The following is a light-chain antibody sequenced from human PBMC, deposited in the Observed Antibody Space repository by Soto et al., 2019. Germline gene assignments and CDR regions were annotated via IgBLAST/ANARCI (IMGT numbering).Light chain of an antibody. CDR2: GAS. J-gene: IGKJ5*01. CDR3: QQYNNWLPIT. CDR1: QCVSSN. Sequence: EIVMTQSPATLSVSPGERATLSCRASQCVSSNLAWYQQKPGQAPRLLIYGASTRATGIPARFSGSGSGTEFTLNISSLQSEDFAVYYCQQYNNWLPITFGQGTRLEIK. V-gene: IGKV3-15*01.